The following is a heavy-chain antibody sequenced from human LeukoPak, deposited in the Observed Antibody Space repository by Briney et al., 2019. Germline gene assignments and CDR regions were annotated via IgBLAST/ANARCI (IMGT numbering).Heavy chain of an antibody. J-gene: IGHJ6*03. D-gene: IGHD3-22*01. CDR1: GYTFTSYG. Sequence: ASVTVSCKASGYTFTSYGISWVRQAPGQGLEWMGWISAYNGNTNYAQKLQGRVTMTTDTSTSTAYMELRSLRSEDTAVYFCARVFHPYYYDSRGYKVVSDYYYYYMDVWGKGTTVTVSS. CDR2: ISAYNGNT. CDR3: ARVFHPYYYDSRGYKVVSDYYYYYMDV. V-gene: IGHV1-18*01.